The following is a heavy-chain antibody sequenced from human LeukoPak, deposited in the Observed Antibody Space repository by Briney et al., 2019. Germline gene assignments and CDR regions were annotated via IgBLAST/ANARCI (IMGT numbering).Heavy chain of an antibody. D-gene: IGHD6-13*01. CDR1: GGSFSGYY. Sequence: SSETLSLTCAVYGGSFSGYYWSWIRQPPGKGLEWIGEINHSGSTNYNPSLKSRVTISVDTSKNQFSLKLSSVTAADTAVYYCARDSSSWYRGEYYFDYWGQGTLVTVSS. J-gene: IGHJ4*02. CDR2: INHSGST. CDR3: ARDSSSWYRGEYYFDY. V-gene: IGHV4-34*01.